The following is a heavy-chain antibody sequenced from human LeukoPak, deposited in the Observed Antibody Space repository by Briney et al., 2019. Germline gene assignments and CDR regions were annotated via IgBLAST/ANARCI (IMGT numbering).Heavy chain of an antibody. D-gene: IGHD6-6*01. Sequence: ASVKVSCKASGYTFTGYYMHWVRQAPGQGLEWMGWINPNSGGTNYAQKFQGRVTMTRDTSISTAYMELSRLRSDDTAVYYCARDRWSSSSRWFDPWGQGTLVTVSS. CDR2: INPNSGGT. J-gene: IGHJ5*02. CDR1: GYTFTGYY. CDR3: ARDRWSSSSRWFDP. V-gene: IGHV1-2*02.